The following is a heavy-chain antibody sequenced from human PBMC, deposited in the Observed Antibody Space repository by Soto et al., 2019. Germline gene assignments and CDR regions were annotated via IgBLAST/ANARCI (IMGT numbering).Heavy chain of an antibody. CDR2: INSDGSST. J-gene: IGHJ4*02. D-gene: IGHD6-13*01. Sequence: GGSLRLSCAASGFTFSSYGMHWVRQEPGKGLVWVSLINSDGSSTAYADSVEGRFTISRDNAKNTVFLQMNSLRAEDTAIYYCATDSHSWNWGQGILVTVSS. CDR1: GFTFSSYG. V-gene: IGHV3-74*01. CDR3: ATDSHSWN.